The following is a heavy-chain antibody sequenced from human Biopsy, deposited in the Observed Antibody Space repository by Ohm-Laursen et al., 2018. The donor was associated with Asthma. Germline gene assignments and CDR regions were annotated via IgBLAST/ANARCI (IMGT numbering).Heavy chain of an antibody. Sequence: SLTLSCAASGFTFSSYAMSWVRQTPDRGLEWVSGISTSGGSKYYADSVKGRFTLSRDNSKTTLSLQMNSLTEGDTAVYYCVKALGGGDGFDVWGLGTTVTVSS. J-gene: IGHJ3*01. CDR2: ISTSGGSK. CDR3: VKALGGGDGFDV. CDR1: GFTFSSYA. V-gene: IGHV3-23*01.